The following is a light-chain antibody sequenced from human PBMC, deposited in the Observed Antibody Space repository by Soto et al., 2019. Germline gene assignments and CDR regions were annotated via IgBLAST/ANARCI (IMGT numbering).Light chain of an antibody. J-gene: IGLJ2*01. CDR2: QDS. V-gene: IGLV3-1*01. CDR1: KLGDKY. Sequence: SYELTQPPSVSVSPGQTASITCSGDKLGDKYACWYQQKPGQSPVLVIYQDSKRPSGIPERFSGSNSGNTATLTISGTQAMDEADYYCQAWDSSTVVFGGGTKRPVL. CDR3: QAWDSSTVV.